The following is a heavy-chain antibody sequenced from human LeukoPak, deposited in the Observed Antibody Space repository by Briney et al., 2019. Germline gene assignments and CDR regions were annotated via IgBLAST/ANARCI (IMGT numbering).Heavy chain of an antibody. V-gene: IGHV3-23*01. Sequence: GRSLRLSCAASAFTFSSYAMSWVRQAPGKGLEWVSSISVSGGSTYYADFVKGRFTISRDNSKNTLSLQLNTLRPEDTALYYCAKDGDDCIDYWGQGTLVTVSS. CDR1: AFTFSSYA. CDR2: ISVSGGST. CDR3: AKDGDDCIDY. J-gene: IGHJ4*02. D-gene: IGHD2-21*01.